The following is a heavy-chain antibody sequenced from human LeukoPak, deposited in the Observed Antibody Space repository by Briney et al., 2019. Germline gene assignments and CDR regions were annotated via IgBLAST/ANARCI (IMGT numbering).Heavy chain of an antibody. CDR1: GFDFSTYS. D-gene: IGHD6-13*01. CDR3: ARGGARSSSYYYYGMDV. Sequence: GGSLRLSCAASGFDFSTYSMHWIRRAPGRGLEWLSYIDSSSSTIYYADSVKGRFTISRDNAKNSLYLQMNSLRAEDTAVFYCARGGARSSSYYYYGMDVWGLGTTVTVSS. V-gene: IGHV3-48*01. J-gene: IGHJ6*02. CDR2: IDSSSSTI.